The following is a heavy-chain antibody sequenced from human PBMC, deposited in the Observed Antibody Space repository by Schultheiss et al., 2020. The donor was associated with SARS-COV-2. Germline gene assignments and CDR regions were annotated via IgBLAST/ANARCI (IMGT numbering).Heavy chain of an antibody. Sequence: SETLSLTCAVSGGSISSGPYYWSWIRQHPGKGLEWIGEINHSGSTNYNPSLKSRVTISVDTSKNQFSLKLSSVTAADTAVYYCARGRSDTAMVHHYYYGMDVWGQGTTVTVSS. J-gene: IGHJ6*02. CDR1: GGSISSGPYY. CDR2: INHSGST. CDR3: ARGRSDTAMVHHYYYGMDV. D-gene: IGHD5-18*01. V-gene: IGHV4-34*01.